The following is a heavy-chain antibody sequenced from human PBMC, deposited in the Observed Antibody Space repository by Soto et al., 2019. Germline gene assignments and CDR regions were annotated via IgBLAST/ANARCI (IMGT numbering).Heavy chain of an antibody. V-gene: IGHV3-33*01. CDR2: IWYDGNNE. J-gene: IGHJ4*02. CDR3: ARALETGDY. CDR1: GFTFSNYG. Sequence: QVQLVESGGGVVQPGRSLRLSCAASGFTFSNYGMHWVRQAPGKGLEWVAVIWYDGNNEYYADSVKGRFTISRDNSKNTLYLQMNSVRADDTAVYYCARALETGDYWGQGTLVTVSP. D-gene: IGHD3-10*01.